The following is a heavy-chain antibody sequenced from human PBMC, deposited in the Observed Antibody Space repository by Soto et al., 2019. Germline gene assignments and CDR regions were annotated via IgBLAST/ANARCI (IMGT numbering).Heavy chain of an antibody. V-gene: IGHV3-23*01. Sequence: GGSLRLSCAASGFSFGSYALSWVRQAPGKGLEWVSTISGSDGKTFYADSVKGRFSISRDTSQSTLYLQMNSLRADDTAMYYCARWSYLDYWGQATRVTVSA. CDR3: ARWSYLDY. D-gene: IGHD3-3*01. CDR2: ISGSDGKT. J-gene: IGHJ4*02. CDR1: GFSFGSYA.